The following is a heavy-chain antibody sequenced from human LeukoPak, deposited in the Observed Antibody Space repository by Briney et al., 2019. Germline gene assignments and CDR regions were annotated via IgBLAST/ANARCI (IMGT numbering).Heavy chain of an antibody. CDR3: ARLRSAAFDI. CDR1: GFTFSSSD. D-gene: IGHD4-17*01. V-gene: IGHV3-13*01. Sequence: GGSLRLSCAASGFTFSSSDMHWVRQATGKGLEWVSAIGTAGDTYYPGSVKGRFTISRENAKNSLYLQMDSLRAGDTAVYYCARLRSAAFDIWGQGTMVTVSS. CDR2: IGTAGDT. J-gene: IGHJ3*02.